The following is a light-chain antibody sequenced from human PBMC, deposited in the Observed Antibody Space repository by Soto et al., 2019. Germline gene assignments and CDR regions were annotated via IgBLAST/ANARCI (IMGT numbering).Light chain of an antibody. V-gene: IGKV3-20*01. CDR2: GAS. J-gene: IGKJ5*01. CDR3: QQYGSSLIT. CDR1: QSVSSN. Sequence: EIVMTQSPATLSVSPGERATLSCRASQSVSSNLAWYQQKPGQAPRLLIYGASSRATGIPDRFSGCGSGTDFTLTISRLEPEDFAVYYCQQYGSSLITFGLGTRLEIK.